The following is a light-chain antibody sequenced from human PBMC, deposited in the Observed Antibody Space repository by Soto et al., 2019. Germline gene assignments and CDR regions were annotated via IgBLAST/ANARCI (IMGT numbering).Light chain of an antibody. Sequence: DIQLTQSPSFPSASVGDRVTITCRASQGISSYLAWYQQKPGKAPKLLIYAASTLQSGVPSRFSGSGSGTEFTLTISSLQPEDFATYYCQQLNSYPPFTFGPGTKVDIK. CDR2: AAS. J-gene: IGKJ3*01. V-gene: IGKV1-9*01. CDR1: QGISSY. CDR3: QQLNSYPPFT.